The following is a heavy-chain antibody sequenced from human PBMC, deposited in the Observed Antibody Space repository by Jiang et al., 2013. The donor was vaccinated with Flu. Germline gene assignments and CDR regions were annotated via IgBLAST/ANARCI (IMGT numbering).Heavy chain of an antibody. CDR1: GGSISSYY. J-gene: IGHJ4*02. CDR3: ARHRRGPLAANDY. CDR2: IYYSGST. D-gene: IGHD6-25*01. V-gene: IGHV4-59*08. Sequence: LLKPSETLSLTCTVSGGSISSYYWSWIRQPPGKGLEWIGYIYYSGSTNYNPSLKSRVTISVDTSKNQFSLKLSSVTAADTAVYYCARHRRGPLAANDYWGQGTLVTVSS.